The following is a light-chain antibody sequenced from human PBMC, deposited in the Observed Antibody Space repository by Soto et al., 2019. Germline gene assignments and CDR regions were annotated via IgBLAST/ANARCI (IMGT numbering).Light chain of an antibody. CDR2: EVS. CDR1: SSDVGSYNL. CDR3: CSYAGNSTFVI. V-gene: IGLV2-23*02. J-gene: IGLJ2*01. Sequence: QSALTQPASVSGSPGQSITISCTGTSSDVGSYNLVSWYQKHPGKAPKLMIYEVSKRPSGVSNGFSGSKSGNTASLTISGVQAEDEADYDCCSYAGNSTFVIFGGGTKLTVL.